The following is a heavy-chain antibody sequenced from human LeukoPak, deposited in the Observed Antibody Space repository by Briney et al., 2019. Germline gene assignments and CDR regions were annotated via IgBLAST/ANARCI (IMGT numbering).Heavy chain of an antibody. D-gene: IGHD4-17*01. CDR2: IYYSGST. V-gene: IGHV4-39*01. Sequence: SETLSLTCTVPGGSISSSSYYWGWIRQPPGKGLEWIGSIYYSGSTYYNPSLKSRVTISVDTSKNQFSLKLSSVTAADTAVYYCARETTVTTTPKYWYFDLWGRGTLVTVSS. CDR3: ARETTVTTTPKYWYFDL. J-gene: IGHJ2*01. CDR1: GGSISSSSYY.